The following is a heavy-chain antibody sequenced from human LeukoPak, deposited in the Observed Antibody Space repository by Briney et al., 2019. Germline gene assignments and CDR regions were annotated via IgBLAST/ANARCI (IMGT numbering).Heavy chain of an antibody. D-gene: IGHD3-10*01. V-gene: IGHV4-59*01. CDR2: IYYSGST. J-gene: IGHJ3*02. Sequence: TVSGGSISSYYWXWLRQPPGKGLEGLGYIYYSGSTNYNPSLKSRVTISVDTSKNQFSLKLSSVTAADTAVYYCARVGQLLWFGELSLAFDIWGQGTMVTVSS. CDR1: GGSISSYY. CDR3: ARVGQLLWFGELSLAFDI.